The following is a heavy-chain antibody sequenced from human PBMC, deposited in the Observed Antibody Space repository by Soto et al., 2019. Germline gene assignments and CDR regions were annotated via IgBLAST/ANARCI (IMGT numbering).Heavy chain of an antibody. Sequence: PSETLSLTCTVSGGSISSYYWSWIRQPAGKGLEWIGFIYYSGSTYYNPSLKSRVTISLDTSRNLFSLNLSSVTAADTAVYYCAREGNYDSVGYYRGNAFDIWGQGTMVTVSS. CDR3: AREGNYDSVGYYRGNAFDI. D-gene: IGHD3-22*01. CDR2: IYYSGST. J-gene: IGHJ3*02. CDR1: GGSISSYY. V-gene: IGHV4-59*06.